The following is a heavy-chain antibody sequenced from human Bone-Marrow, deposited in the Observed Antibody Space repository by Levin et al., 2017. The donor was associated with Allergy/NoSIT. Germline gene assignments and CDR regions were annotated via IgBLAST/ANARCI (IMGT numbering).Heavy chain of an antibody. CDR1: GFSFSSYE. CDR3: ARRNDFWSRTHGGYYFFMDV. J-gene: IGHJ6*03. Sequence: GGSLRLSCAASGFSFSSYEMNWVRQAPGKGLEWVSYISSRNTTIYYADSVKGRFTISRDNAENSLYLQMNNLRAEDTAVYYCARRNDFWSRTHGGYYFFMDVWGTGTTVTVSS. V-gene: IGHV3-48*03. D-gene: IGHD3-3*01. CDR2: ISSRNTTI.